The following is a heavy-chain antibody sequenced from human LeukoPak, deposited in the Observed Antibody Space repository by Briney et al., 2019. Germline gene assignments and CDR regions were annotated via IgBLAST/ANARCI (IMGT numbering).Heavy chain of an antibody. Sequence: SQTLSLTCALSGDSVSSNSAAWNWIRQSPSRGLEWLGRTYYRSKWYNDYAVSVKSRITINPDTSKNQFSLQLNSVTPEDTAVYYCARDSSGLGYCSGGSCYRWFDPWGQGTLVTVSS. J-gene: IGHJ5*02. CDR1: GDSVSSNSAA. CDR2: TYYRSKWYN. V-gene: IGHV6-1*01. CDR3: ARDSSGLGYCSGGSCYRWFDP. D-gene: IGHD2-15*01.